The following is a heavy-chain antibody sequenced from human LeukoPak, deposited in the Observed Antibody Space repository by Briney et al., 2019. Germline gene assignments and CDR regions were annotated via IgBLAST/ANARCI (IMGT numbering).Heavy chain of an antibody. CDR2: INPNSGGT. CDR1: GYTFTGYY. J-gene: IGHJ4*02. Sequence: ASVKVSCKASGYTFTGYYMDWVQQAPGQGLEWIGRINPNSGGTNYAQKFQGRVTMTRDTSISTAYMELSRLRSDDTAVYYCARALKGIAAAKLGLAYWGQGTLVTVSS. V-gene: IGHV1-2*06. D-gene: IGHD6-13*01. CDR3: ARALKGIAAAKLGLAY.